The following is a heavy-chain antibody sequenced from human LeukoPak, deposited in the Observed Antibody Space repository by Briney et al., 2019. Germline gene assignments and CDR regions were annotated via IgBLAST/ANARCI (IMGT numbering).Heavy chain of an antibody. Sequence: GGSLRLSCAASGFTFSTYAMNWVRQALGKGLGWVSAISGSGDNTYPADSVKGRFSISRDNSKNTLYLQMNNLRAEDTAVYYCAKDKGYSSGWYLLDPWGQGTLVTVSS. J-gene: IGHJ5*02. D-gene: IGHD6-19*01. CDR3: AKDKGYSSGWYLLDP. V-gene: IGHV3-23*01. CDR2: ISGSGDNT. CDR1: GFTFSTYA.